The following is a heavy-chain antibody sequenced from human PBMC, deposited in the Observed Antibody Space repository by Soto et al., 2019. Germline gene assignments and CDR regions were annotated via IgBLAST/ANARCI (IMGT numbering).Heavy chain of an antibody. CDR3: ERGLNNPGRLYTSVMRFDY. D-gene: IGHD6-19*01. CDR1: GYSFTAYY. Sequence: VQLVQSGAEVKKPGASVEASCKASGYSFTAYYVQWLRQAPGQGLEWMGIINPIGGSATYAQKFQGRFTMTRDTSTSTGSMELSSLVAEDTAVYFCERGLNNPGRLYTSVMRFDYWGKGTRITVS. CDR2: INPIGGSA. J-gene: IGHJ4*02. V-gene: IGHV1-46*01.